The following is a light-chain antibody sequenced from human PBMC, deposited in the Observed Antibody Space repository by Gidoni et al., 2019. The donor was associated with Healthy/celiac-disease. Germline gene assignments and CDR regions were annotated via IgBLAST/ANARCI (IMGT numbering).Light chain of an antibody. CDR2: AAS. Sequence: PATLSVSQGERVTLTCRASQSISSNLTWYQQKPGQAPKLLIYAASSWASGVPSRFSGSGSGTDFTLTISSLQSEDFAIYYCQQYNSRPLTFGHGTKVEIK. V-gene: IGKV3-15*01. J-gene: IGKJ1*01. CDR1: QSISSN. CDR3: QQYNSRPLT.